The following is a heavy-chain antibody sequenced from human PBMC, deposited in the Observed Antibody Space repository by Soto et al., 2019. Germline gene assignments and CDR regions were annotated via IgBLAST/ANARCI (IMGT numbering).Heavy chain of an antibody. V-gene: IGHV4-30-4*01. D-gene: IGHD4-17*01. Sequence: QVQLQESGPGLVKPLQTLSLTCTVSGGSISSGDYYWSWIRQPPGKGLEWIGYISYSGNTYYNPSLERRVTISVDTSKNQFSLRLSSVTAADTAVYYCARASTVTTGAKFDYWGQGTLVTVSS. CDR2: ISYSGNT. CDR3: ARASTVTTGAKFDY. J-gene: IGHJ4*02. CDR1: GGSISSGDYY.